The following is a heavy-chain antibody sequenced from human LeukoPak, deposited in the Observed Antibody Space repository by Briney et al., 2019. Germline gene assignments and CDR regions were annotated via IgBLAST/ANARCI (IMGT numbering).Heavy chain of an antibody. CDR2: IRYDGSNK. Sequence: GGSLRLSCAASGFTFSSYAMHWVRQAPGKGLEWVAFIRYDGSNKYYADSVKGRFTISRDNSKNTLSLQMNSLRSEDTAVYYCAKDPRKVRVSVVPAARYMDVWGKGTTVTISS. CDR3: AKDPRKVRVSVVPAARYMDV. D-gene: IGHD2-2*01. J-gene: IGHJ6*03. CDR1: GFTFSSYA. V-gene: IGHV3-30*02.